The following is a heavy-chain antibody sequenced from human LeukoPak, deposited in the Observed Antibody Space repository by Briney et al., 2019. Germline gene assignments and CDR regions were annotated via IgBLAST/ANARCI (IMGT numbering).Heavy chain of an antibody. CDR3: AGWLEGSGWVGPYFDY. V-gene: IGHV4-31*03. CDR2: IYYSGGT. Sequence: PSQTLSLTCTVSGGSISSGGYFWSWIRQHPGKGLEWIGYIYYSGGTYYNPSLKSRVTISLDTSKNQFSLKLTSVSAADTAVYYCAGWLEGSGWVGPYFDYWGQGTLVTVSS. D-gene: IGHD6-19*01. J-gene: IGHJ4*02. CDR1: GGSISSGGYF.